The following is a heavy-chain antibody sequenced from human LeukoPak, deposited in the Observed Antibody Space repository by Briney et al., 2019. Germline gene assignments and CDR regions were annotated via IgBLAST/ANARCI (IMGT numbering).Heavy chain of an antibody. CDR1: GYTFTGYY. V-gene: IGHV1-2*02. D-gene: IGHD3-22*01. CDR2: INPNSGGT. Sequence: ASVKVSCKASGYTFTGYYMHWVRQAPGQGLEWMGWINPNSGGTNYAQKFQGRVTMTRDTSISTAYMELSRLRSDDTAVYCCARGLSSGYYVDYWGQGTLVTVSS. J-gene: IGHJ4*02. CDR3: ARGLSSGYYVDY.